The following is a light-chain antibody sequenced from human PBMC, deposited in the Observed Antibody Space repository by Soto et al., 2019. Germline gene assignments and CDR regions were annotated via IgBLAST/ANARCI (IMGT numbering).Light chain of an antibody. CDR2: ANS. V-gene: IGLV1-40*01. CDR3: SSYTSKSSLI. J-gene: IGLJ2*01. Sequence: QSVLTQPPSVSGAPGQRVTISCTGSSSNIGAGYDVHWYQQLPGTAPKLLIYANSNRPSGVPGRFSGSKSGNTASLTISGLQAEDEADYYCSSYTSKSSLIFGGGTKLTV. CDR1: SSNIGAGYD.